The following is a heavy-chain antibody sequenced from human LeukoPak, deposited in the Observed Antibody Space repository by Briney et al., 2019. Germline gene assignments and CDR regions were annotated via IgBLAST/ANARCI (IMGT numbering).Heavy chain of an antibody. CDR1: GGSFSGYY. V-gene: IGHV4-34*01. CDR2: INHSGST. Sequence: PSETLSLTCAVYGGSFSGYYWSWIRQPPGKGLEWIGEINHSGSTNYNPSLKSRVTISVDTSKNQFSLKLRFVTAADTAVFYCTRVNGGNRFDYWGQGTLVTVSS. D-gene: IGHD4-23*01. J-gene: IGHJ4*02. CDR3: TRVNGGNRFDY.